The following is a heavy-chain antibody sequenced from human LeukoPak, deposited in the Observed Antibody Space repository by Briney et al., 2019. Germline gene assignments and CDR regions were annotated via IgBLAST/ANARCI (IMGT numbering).Heavy chain of an antibody. CDR2: INHSGST. V-gene: IGHV4-34*01. CDR3: ARGGYYDSSGYYYVRAYYYYYMDV. CDR1: GGSFSGYY. J-gene: IGHJ6*03. D-gene: IGHD3-22*01. Sequence: PSETLSLTCAVYGGSFSGYYWSWIRQPPGKGLEWIGEINHSGSTNYNPSLKSRVTISVDTSKNQFSLKLSSVTAADTAVYYCARGGYYDSSGYYYVRAYYYYYMDVWGKGTTVTVS.